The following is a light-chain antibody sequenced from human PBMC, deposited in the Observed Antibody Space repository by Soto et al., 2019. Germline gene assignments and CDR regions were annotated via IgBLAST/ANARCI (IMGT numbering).Light chain of an antibody. CDR1: QSVSSSY. V-gene: IGKV3-20*01. J-gene: IGKJ1*01. Sequence: EIVLTQSPGTLSLSPGERATLSCRASQSVSSSYFAWYQQKPGQAPRLLIYGASSRATGIPDRFSGSGSGTDFTLTISRLETEDFAVYYCQQYGSSPLTFGQGTKVEI. CDR2: GAS. CDR3: QQYGSSPLT.